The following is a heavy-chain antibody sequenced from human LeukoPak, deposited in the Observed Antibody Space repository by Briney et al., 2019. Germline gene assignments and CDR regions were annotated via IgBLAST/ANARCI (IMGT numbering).Heavy chain of an antibody. CDR1: EFTFSSYW. CDR3: ARSQDYGGNSVADY. Sequence: QPGGSLRLSCAASEFTFSSYWMSWVRQSPGKGLEWVANIKQDGSEKNYVDSVKGRFTISRDNAKKSLFLQMNSLRVEDTAVYYCARSQDYGGNSVADYWGQGTLVTVSS. CDR2: IKQDGSEK. D-gene: IGHD4-23*01. V-gene: IGHV3-7*01. J-gene: IGHJ4*02.